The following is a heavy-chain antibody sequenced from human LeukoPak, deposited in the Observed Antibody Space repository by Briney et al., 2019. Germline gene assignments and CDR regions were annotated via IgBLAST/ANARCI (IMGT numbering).Heavy chain of an antibody. CDR3: ARQEARNYYYEGLDY. J-gene: IGHJ4*02. D-gene: IGHD3-22*01. CDR2: ISYNGGRK. Sequence: PGMSLRLSCVASGFSFSGYAIHWVRQAPGKGLEWVALISYNGGRKDYADSVKGRFTIDRDNSKNTVYLQMNNLRPDGTAIYFCARQEARNYYYEGLDYWGQGNLVTVSS. V-gene: IGHV3-30*04. CDR1: GFSFSGYA.